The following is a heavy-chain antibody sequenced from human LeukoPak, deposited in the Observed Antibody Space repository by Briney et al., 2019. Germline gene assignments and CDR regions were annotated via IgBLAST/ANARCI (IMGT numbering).Heavy chain of an antibody. Sequence: ASVKVSCKASGYTFTSYAIHWVRQAPGQRLEWMGWINAGNGNTEYSQKFQGRVTITRDTSASTAYMELSSLRSEDTAVYYCASIPHLPHDHDAFDIWGQGTMVTVSS. D-gene: IGHD5/OR15-5a*01. CDR1: GYTFTSYA. J-gene: IGHJ3*02. CDR2: INAGNGNT. CDR3: ASIPHLPHDHDAFDI. V-gene: IGHV1-3*01.